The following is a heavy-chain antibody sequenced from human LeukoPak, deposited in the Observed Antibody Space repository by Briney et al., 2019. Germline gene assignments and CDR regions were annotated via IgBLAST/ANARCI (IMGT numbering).Heavy chain of an antibody. Sequence: PSETLSLTCTVSGGSISSSNYYWGWIRQPPGKGLEWIGTIYHSGSTYYNPSLKSRVTISLDTSKNQFSLKVSSVTDADTAVYYCARDRAAAGTGIDYWGQGTLVTVSS. CDR2: IYHSGST. V-gene: IGHV4-39*07. J-gene: IGHJ4*02. D-gene: IGHD6-13*01. CDR3: ARDRAAAGTGIDY. CDR1: GGSISSSNYY.